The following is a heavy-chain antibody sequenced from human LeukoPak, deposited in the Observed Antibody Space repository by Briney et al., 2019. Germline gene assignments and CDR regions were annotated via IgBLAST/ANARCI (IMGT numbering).Heavy chain of an antibody. CDR2: INHSGST. CDR1: GGSFSGYY. D-gene: IGHD1-26*01. CDR3: TSGSYSFYYMDV. J-gene: IGHJ6*03. V-gene: IGHV4-34*01. Sequence: SETLSLTCAVYGGSFSGYYWSWIRQPPGKGLEWIGEINHSGSTNYNPSLKSRVTISVDTSKNQFSLKLSSVTAADTAVYYCTSGSYSFYYMDVWGKGTTVTISS.